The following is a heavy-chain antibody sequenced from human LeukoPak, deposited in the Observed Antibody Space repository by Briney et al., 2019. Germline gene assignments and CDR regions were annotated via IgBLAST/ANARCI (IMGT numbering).Heavy chain of an antibody. CDR2: MSSSGGST. Sequence: GGSLRLSCSASGFSFRSYTMNWVRQAPGKGLQYVSGMSSSGGSTYYADSVKGRFTISRDNSKNTLYLQMNSLRAEDTAVYYCAGGELLLDYWGQGTLVTVSS. CDR3: AGGELLLDY. V-gene: IGHV3-64*04. D-gene: IGHD1-7*01. CDR1: GFSFRSYT. J-gene: IGHJ4*02.